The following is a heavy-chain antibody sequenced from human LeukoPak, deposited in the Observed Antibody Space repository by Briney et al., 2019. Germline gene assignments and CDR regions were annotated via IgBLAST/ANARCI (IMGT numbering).Heavy chain of an antibody. D-gene: IGHD3/OR15-3a*01. V-gene: IGHV3-7*01. Sequence: GGSLRLSCAVSGFTSSSYWMSWVRQAPGKGLEWVANMNPDGSIRYYVGSVKGRFTISRDNAMNSLHLKMNSLKAEDTAVYYCARGVGGDWFPDNWGQGTLVTVSS. J-gene: IGHJ4*02. CDR3: ARGVGGDWFPDN. CDR1: GFTSSSYW. CDR2: MNPDGSIR.